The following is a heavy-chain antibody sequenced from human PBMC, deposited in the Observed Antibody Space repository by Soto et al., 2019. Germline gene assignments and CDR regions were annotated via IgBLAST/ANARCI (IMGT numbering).Heavy chain of an antibody. CDR2: IYYSGST. D-gene: IGHD2-15*01. CDR3: ARVDYCSGGSCYSGNWLDP. CDR1: GGSISSYY. J-gene: IGHJ5*02. Sequence: SETLSLTCTVSGGSISSYYWSWIRQPPGKGLEWIGYIYYSGSTNYNPSLKSRVTISVDTSKNQFSLKLSSVTAADTAVYYFARVDYCSGGSCYSGNWLDPWGQGTLVTVSS. V-gene: IGHV4-59*01.